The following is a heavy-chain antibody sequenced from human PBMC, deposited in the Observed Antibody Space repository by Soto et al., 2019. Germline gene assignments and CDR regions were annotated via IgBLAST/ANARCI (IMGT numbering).Heavy chain of an antibody. D-gene: IGHD3-9*01. J-gene: IGHJ4*02. CDR1: GFTFSNYG. Sequence: QVQLVESGGGVVQPGRSLRLSCAASGFTFSNYGMHWVRQAPGKGLEWVAVIWADGSTEFYPDSVKGRFTISRDTSKNTLYLQMNSLRAEDTAGYHCARGWPGYHITIDYCAKGILVTVSS. CDR2: IWADGSTE. CDR3: ARGWPGYHITIDY. V-gene: IGHV3-33*01.